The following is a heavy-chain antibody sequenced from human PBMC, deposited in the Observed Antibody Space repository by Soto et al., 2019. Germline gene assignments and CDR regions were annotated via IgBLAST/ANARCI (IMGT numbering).Heavy chain of an antibody. J-gene: IGHJ5*01. D-gene: IGHD3-10*01. CDR2: IYYSGST. CDR1: GGSVSSSIYY. CDR3: AAGDYSGSGTYYNGWFDS. Sequence: SLTCTVSGGSVSSSIYYLGWIRQPPRKGLEWIGSIYYSGSTYYNPSLKSRVTISLDTSKNQFSLRLNSVTAADAALYYCAAGDYSGSGTYYNGWFDSWGQGTLVTVSS. V-gene: IGHV4-39*01.